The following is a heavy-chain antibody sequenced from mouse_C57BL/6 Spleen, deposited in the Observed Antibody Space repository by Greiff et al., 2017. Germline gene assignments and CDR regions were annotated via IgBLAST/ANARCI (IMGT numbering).Heavy chain of an antibody. V-gene: IGHV1-82*01. J-gene: IGHJ3*01. CDR3: AKEIATVEAPRALFAY. CDR1: GYAFSSSW. D-gene: IGHD1-1*01. CDR2: IYPGDGDT. Sequence: VQLQQSGPELVKPGASVKISCKASGYAFSSSWMNWVKQRPGKGLEWIGRIYPGDGDTNYNGKFKGKATLTADKSSSTAYMQLSSLTSEDTAVYFGAKEIATVEAPRALFAYWGQGTLVTVSA.